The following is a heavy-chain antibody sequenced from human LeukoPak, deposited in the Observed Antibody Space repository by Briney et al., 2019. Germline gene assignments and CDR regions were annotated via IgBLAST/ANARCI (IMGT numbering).Heavy chain of an antibody. J-gene: IGHJ4*02. Sequence: PSETLSLTCTVSGDSISSSSYYWGWIRQPPGKGLEWIGSIYYSGSTYYNPSLKSRVTISVDTSKNQFSLKLSSVTAADTAVYYCARGSVNDFWSGYYPGHFDYWGQGTLVTVSS. CDR3: ARGSVNDFWSGYYPGHFDY. CDR2: IYYSGST. D-gene: IGHD3-3*01. CDR1: GDSISSSSYY. V-gene: IGHV4-39*07.